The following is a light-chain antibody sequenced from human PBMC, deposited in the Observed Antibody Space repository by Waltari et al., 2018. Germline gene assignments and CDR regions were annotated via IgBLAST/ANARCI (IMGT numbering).Light chain of an antibody. CDR3: SSYAGSTYV. J-gene: IGLJ1*01. Sequence: QSALTQPPSASGSPGQSVTISCTGTSTDVGGYNYVPWYQQPPGKAPKLIIYEVTQRPSGAPDRFSGSKSGNTASLTVSGLQAADEADYYCSSYAGSTYVFGTGTKVTVL. CDR2: EVT. CDR1: STDVGGYNY. V-gene: IGLV2-8*01.